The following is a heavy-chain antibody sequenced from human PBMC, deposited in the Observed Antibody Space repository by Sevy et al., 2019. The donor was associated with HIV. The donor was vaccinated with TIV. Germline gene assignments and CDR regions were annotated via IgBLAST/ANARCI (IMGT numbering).Heavy chain of an antibody. D-gene: IGHD3-3*01. V-gene: IGHV4-39*01. CDR3: ARPTVGYDFWSGYYKGYYGMDV. CDR2: IYYSGST. J-gene: IGHJ6*02. Sequence: SETLSLTCTVSGGSISSSSYYWGWIRQSPGKGLEWIGSIYYSGSTYYNPSLKSRVTISVDTSKNQFSLKLSSVTAADTAVYYCARPTVGYDFWSGYYKGYYGMDVWGQGTTVTVSS. CDR1: GGSISSSSYY.